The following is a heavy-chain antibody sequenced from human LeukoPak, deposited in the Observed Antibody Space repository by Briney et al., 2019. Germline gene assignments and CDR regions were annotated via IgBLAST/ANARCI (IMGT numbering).Heavy chain of an antibody. V-gene: IGHV3-30*04. CDR1: GFTFSSYA. CDR3: ARDSPNEGILWWSIDY. Sequence: GGSLRLSCAASGFTFSSYAMHWVRQAPGKGLEWVAVISYDGSNKYYADSVKGRFTISRDNAKNSLYLQMNSLRAEDTAVYYCARDSPNEGILWWSIDYWGQGTLVTVSS. D-gene: IGHD2-21*01. J-gene: IGHJ4*02. CDR2: ISYDGSNK.